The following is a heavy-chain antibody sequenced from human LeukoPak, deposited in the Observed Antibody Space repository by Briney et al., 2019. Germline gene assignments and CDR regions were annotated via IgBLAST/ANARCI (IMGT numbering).Heavy chain of an antibody. CDR2: IYPGDSDT. V-gene: IGHV5-51*01. D-gene: IGHD3-10*01. CDR1: GSIFTSYW. CDR3: ARFGVASGHDAFDI. J-gene: IGHJ3*02. Sequence: GASLQISCKGSGSIFTSYWIGWVRQLPGKGLEWMGIIYPGDSDTRYSPSFQGQVTISADKSISTAYLQWSSLKASDTAMYYCARFGVASGHDAFDIWGQGTMVTVSS.